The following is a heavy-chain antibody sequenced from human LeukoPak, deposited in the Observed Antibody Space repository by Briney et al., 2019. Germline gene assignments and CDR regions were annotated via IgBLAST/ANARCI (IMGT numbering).Heavy chain of an antibody. V-gene: IGHV4-59*08. Sequence: PSETLSLTCTVSGGSISSYYWSWIRQPPGKGLEWIGYIYYSGSTNYNPSLKSRVTISVDTSKNQFSLKLSSVTAADTAVYYCARQGSYYYDSQDYWGQGTLVTVSS. J-gene: IGHJ4*02. CDR2: IYYSGST. D-gene: IGHD3-22*01. CDR1: GGSISSYY. CDR3: ARQGSYYYDSQDY.